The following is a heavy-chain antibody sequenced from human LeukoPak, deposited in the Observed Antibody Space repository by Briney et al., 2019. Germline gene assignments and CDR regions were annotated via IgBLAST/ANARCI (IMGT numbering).Heavy chain of an antibody. CDR2: INHSGST. Sequence: SETLSLTCAVYGGSFSGYYWSWIRQPPGKGLEWVGEINHSGSTNYNPSLKSRVTISVDTSENQFSLKLSSVTAADTAVYFAAAGRAGYYYYYMDVWGKGTTVTVSS. D-gene: IGHD6-13*01. CDR3: AAGRAGYYYYYMDV. V-gene: IGHV4-34*01. CDR1: GGSFSGYY. J-gene: IGHJ6*03.